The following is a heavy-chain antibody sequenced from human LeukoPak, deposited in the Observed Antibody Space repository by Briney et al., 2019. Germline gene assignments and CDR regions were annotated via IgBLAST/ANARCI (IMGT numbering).Heavy chain of an antibody. Sequence: PSETLSLTCTVSGGSISSSSYYWGWIRQPPGKGLEWIGSIYYSGSTYYNPSLKSRVTISVDTSKNQFSLKLSSVTAADTAVYYCAKELYCSSTSCYPLYYYGMDVWGQGTTVTASS. CDR2: IYYSGST. CDR1: GGSISSSSYY. J-gene: IGHJ6*02. CDR3: AKELYCSSTSCYPLYYYGMDV. V-gene: IGHV4-39*02. D-gene: IGHD2-2*01.